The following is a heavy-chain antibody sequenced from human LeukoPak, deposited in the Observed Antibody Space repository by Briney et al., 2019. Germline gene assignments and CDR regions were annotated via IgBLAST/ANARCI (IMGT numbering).Heavy chain of an antibody. J-gene: IGHJ4*02. CDR1: GYTFTGYY. Sequence: ASVKVSCKASGYTFTGYYMHWVRQAPGQGLEWMGWINPNSGGTNYAQKFQGRVTMTRDTSTSTAYMELSRLRSDDTAVYYCARGRYAVRGTNFDYWGQGTLVTVSS. D-gene: IGHD3-10*01. V-gene: IGHV1-2*02. CDR2: INPNSGGT. CDR3: ARGRYAVRGTNFDY.